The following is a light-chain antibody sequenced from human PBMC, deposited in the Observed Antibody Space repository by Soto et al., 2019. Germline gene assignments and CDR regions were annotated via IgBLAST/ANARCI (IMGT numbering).Light chain of an antibody. V-gene: IGLV2-11*01. CDR2: DVS. CDR1: SSDVGTYNY. J-gene: IGLJ1*01. Sequence: QSALTQPRSVSGSPGQSVTISCTGTSSDVGTYNYVSWYQQHPGKAPKLMIYDVSKRPSGVPDRFSGSKSGNTASLTISGLQAEDEADYSCCSYAGSYVFGTGTKVTVL. CDR3: CSYAGSYV.